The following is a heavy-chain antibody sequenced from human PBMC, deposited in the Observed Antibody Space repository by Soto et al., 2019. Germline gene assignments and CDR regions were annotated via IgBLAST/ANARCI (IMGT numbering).Heavy chain of an antibody. D-gene: IGHD4-17*01. Sequence: SETLSLTCAVSGGSINSSDWWNWVRQPPGKGLEWIGEIYHGGNINYNPSLKSRVTISMDKSKNTLYLQMNSLRAEDTAVYYCAKQMTTVTTRFDYWGQGTLVTVSS. CDR1: GGSINSSDW. CDR2: IYHGGNI. V-gene: IGHV4-4*02. J-gene: IGHJ4*02. CDR3: AKQMTTVTTRFDY.